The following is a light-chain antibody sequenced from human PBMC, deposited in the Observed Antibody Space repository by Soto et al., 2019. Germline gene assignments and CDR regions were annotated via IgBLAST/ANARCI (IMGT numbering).Light chain of an antibody. CDR1: QSVGSSY. J-gene: IGKJ1*01. CDR2: GAS. CDR3: QQYGRSPSWT. Sequence: EIVLTQSPGTLSLSPGERATLSCRTSQSVGSSYFAWYQQKPGQAPRLLIYGASSRATGIPDRFSGSASGTEFTLIISRLEPEDFAVYYCQQYGRSPSWTFGQGTRVEIK. V-gene: IGKV3-20*01.